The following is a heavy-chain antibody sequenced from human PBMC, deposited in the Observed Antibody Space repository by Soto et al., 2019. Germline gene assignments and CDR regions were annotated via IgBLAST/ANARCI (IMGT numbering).Heavy chain of an antibody. J-gene: IGHJ6*02. CDR1: GFTFSSYA. D-gene: IGHD1-26*01. CDR3: AKDGASGSYPPYYYFGMDV. CDR2: ISGSGGNA. V-gene: IGHV3-23*01. Sequence: GGSLRLSCAASGFTFSSYAMSWVRQAPGKGLEWVSSISGSGGNAYYADSVKGRLSISRDNSKNTLRLQMNSLRADDTAVYYCAKDGASGSYPPYYYFGMDVWGHGTTVTVSS.